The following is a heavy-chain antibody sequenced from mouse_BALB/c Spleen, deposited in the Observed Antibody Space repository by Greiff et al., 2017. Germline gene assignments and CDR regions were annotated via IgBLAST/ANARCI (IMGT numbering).Heavy chain of an antibody. CDR3: AKYGSYYYAMDY. CDR1: GFNIKDTY. J-gene: IGHJ4*01. CDR2: IDPANGNT. V-gene: IGHV14-3*02. D-gene: IGHD2-10*02. Sequence: VQLQESGAELVKPGASVKLSCTASGFNIKDTYMHWVKQRPEQGLEWIGRIDPANGNTKYDPKFQGKATITADTSSNTAYLQLSSLTSEDTAVYYCAKYGSYYYAMDYWGQGTSVTVSS.